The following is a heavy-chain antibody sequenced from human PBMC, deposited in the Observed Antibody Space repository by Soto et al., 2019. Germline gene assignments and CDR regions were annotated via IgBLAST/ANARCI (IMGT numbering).Heavy chain of an antibody. D-gene: IGHD2-2*01. CDR1: GFTFSSYG. J-gene: IGHJ4*02. V-gene: IGHV3-30*18. Sequence: QVHVVESGGGVVLPGRSLRLSCAASGFTFSSYGMHWVRQAPGKGLEWVAAMSYDGSNTYYGESVKGRYTISRDNSKYTLYLQMTSLRAEDTAVSYSAKEGWLCYVDYWGQGILVTAS. CDR3: AKEGWLCYVDY. CDR2: MSYDGSNT.